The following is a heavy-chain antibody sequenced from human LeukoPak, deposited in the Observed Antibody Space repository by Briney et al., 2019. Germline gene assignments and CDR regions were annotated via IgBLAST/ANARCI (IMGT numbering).Heavy chain of an antibody. CDR3: ARGRLRARAGSFDY. CDR1: GFTFSSYA. V-gene: IGHV3-30-3*01. D-gene: IGHD1-26*01. Sequence: RPGGSLRLSCAASGFTFSSYAMHWVRQAPGRGLEWVAVISYDGSNKYYADSVKGRFTISRDNSKNTLYLQMNSLRAEDTAVYYCARGRLRARAGSFDYWGQGTLVTVSS. CDR2: ISYDGSNK. J-gene: IGHJ4*02.